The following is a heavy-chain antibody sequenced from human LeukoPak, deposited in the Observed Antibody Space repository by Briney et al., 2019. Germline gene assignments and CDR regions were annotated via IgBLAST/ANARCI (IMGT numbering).Heavy chain of an antibody. CDR1: GGTFSNYA. D-gene: IGHD3-22*01. CDR2: IIPFLGAA. V-gene: IGHV1-69*04. Sequence: SVKVSCKASGGTFSNYAISWVRQAPGQGLEWMGRIIPFLGAAIYAQKFQGRVTITADKSTSKAYMELSSLISEDTAVYYCARSRGFYYDSSSYHLFDYWGQGTLVTVSS. J-gene: IGHJ4*02. CDR3: ARSRGFYYDSSSYHLFDY.